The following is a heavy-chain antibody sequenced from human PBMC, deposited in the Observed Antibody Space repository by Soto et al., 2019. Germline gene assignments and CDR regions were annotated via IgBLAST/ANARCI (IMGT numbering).Heavy chain of an antibody. J-gene: IGHJ3*02. V-gene: IGHV1-69*02. Sequence: QVQLVQSGAEVKKPGSSVKVSCKASGGTFSTYTIIWVRQAPGQGLEWMGRILPMLDITNSAQRFKGRDTITADKSTSTAYLELSSLRSEDTAVYYCTLGSWSAETFDIWGRGTMVTVSS. CDR2: ILPMLDIT. CDR3: TLGSWSAETFDI. D-gene: IGHD6-13*01. CDR1: GGTFSTYT.